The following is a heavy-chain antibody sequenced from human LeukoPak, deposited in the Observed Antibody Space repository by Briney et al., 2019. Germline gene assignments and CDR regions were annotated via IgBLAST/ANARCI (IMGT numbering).Heavy chain of an antibody. D-gene: IGHD6-6*01. CDR3: ARDRGRIAAREPHFDY. CDR2: ISSSSSYI. CDR1: GFTFSSYS. J-gene: IGHJ4*02. V-gene: IGHV3-21*01. Sequence: PGGSLGLSCAASGFTFSSYSMNWVRQAPGKGLEWVSSISSSSSYIYYADSVKGRFTISRDNAKNSLYLQMNSLRAEDTAVYYCARDRGRIAAREPHFDYWGQGTLVTVSS.